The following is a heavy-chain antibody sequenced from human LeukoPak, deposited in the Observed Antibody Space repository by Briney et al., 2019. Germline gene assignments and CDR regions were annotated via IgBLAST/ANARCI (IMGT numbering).Heavy chain of an antibody. Sequence: SETLSPTCTVSGDPISRTSFDWGWIRQPPGKGLEWIGEINHSGSTNYNPSLKSRVTISVDTSKNQFSLKLSSVTAADTAVYYCARRRLAVAQYFQHWGQGTLVTVSS. CDR3: ARRRLAVAQYFQH. D-gene: IGHD6-19*01. CDR1: GDPISRTSFD. J-gene: IGHJ1*01. V-gene: IGHV4-39*07. CDR2: INHSGST.